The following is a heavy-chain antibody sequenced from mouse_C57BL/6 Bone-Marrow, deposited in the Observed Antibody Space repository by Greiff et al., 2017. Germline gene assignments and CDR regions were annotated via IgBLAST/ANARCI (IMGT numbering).Heavy chain of an antibody. V-gene: IGHV1-54*01. CDR3: ARNGRGYYFDY. CDR1: GYAFTNYL. J-gene: IGHJ2*01. D-gene: IGHD1-1*01. Sequence: QVQLQQSGAELVRPGTSVKVSCKASGYAFTNYLIEWVKQRPGQGLEWIGVINPGSGCTNYNEKFKGKATLTADKSSSTAYMQLSRLTSEYSAVYFCARNGRGYYFDYWGQGTTLTVSS. CDR2: INPGSGCT.